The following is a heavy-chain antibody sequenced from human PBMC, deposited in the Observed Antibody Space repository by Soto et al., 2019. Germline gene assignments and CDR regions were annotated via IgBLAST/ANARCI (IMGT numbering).Heavy chain of an antibody. CDR2: IYKSATT. Sequence: SETLSLTCSVSGDSISTVDYFWAWIRQPPGQALEYIGYIYKSATTYYNPSFESRVAISLDTSKSQFSLNVTSVTAADTAVYFCARGRYCLTGRCFPNWFESWGLGTLVTVSS. J-gene: IGHJ5*01. CDR1: GDSISTVDYF. V-gene: IGHV4-30-4*01. D-gene: IGHD2-15*01. CDR3: ARGRYCLTGRCFPNWFES.